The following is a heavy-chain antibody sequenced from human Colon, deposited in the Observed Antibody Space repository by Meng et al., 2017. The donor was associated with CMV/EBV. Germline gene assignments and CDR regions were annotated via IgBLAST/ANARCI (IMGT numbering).Heavy chain of an antibody. V-gene: IGHV4-61*01. D-gene: IGHD6-19*01. CDR2: IYHSGST. CDR1: SGSVTSSLFY. J-gene: IGHJ4*02. CDR3: ARLRIDTSGWLPYYFDN. Sequence: GSLRLSCTVSSGSVTSSLFYWSWIRQPPGKGLEWIGYIYHSGSTNYNPSLKSRLTISLNTSKDQFSLKLSSVTAADTAVYYCARLRIDTSGWLPYYFDNWGQGTLVTVSS.